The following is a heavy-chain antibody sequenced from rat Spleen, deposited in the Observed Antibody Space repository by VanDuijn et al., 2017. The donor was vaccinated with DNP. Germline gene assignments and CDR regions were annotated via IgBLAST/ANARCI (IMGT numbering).Heavy chain of an antibody. CDR3: ARHVLPLRVWDY. CDR1: GFTFSDYY. Sequence: EVQLVESGGGLVQPGGSLKLSCAASGFTFSDYYMAWVRQAPTKGLEWVAYIRYDGGSTYYGDSVKGRFTISRDNAKSTLYLQINSLRSEDMATYYCARHVLPLRVWDYWGKGVMVTVSS. D-gene: IGHD1-4*01. V-gene: IGHV5-22*01. CDR2: IRYDGGST. J-gene: IGHJ2*01.